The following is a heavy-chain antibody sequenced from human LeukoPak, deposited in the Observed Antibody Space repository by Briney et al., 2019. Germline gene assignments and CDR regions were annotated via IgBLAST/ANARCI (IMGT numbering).Heavy chain of an antibody. Sequence: GGSLRLSCAASGFTFSSYAMHWVRQAPGKGLEWVALISYDKSNKYYADSVKGRFTISRDNSKNTLFVHMNSLRTEDTAVYYCARSGVQWQWLLTYDAFDIWGQGTMVTVSS. CDR1: GFTFSSYA. CDR3: ARSGVQWQWLLTYDAFDI. CDR2: ISYDKSNK. J-gene: IGHJ3*02. V-gene: IGHV3-30-3*01. D-gene: IGHD6-19*01.